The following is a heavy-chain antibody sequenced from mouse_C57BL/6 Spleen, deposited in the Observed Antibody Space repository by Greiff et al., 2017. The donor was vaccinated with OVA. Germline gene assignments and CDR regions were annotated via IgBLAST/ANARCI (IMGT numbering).Heavy chain of an antibody. J-gene: IGHJ3*01. D-gene: IGHD2-14*01. Sequence: EVQLQQSGPELVKPGASVKISCKASGYTFTDYYMNWVKQSHGKSLEWIGDINPNNGGTSYNQKFKGKATLTVDKSSSTAYMELRSLTSEDSAVYYCARAPLGTGLTYWGQGTLVTVSA. CDR2: INPNNGGT. CDR3: ARAPLGTGLTY. CDR1: GYTFTDYY. V-gene: IGHV1-26*01.